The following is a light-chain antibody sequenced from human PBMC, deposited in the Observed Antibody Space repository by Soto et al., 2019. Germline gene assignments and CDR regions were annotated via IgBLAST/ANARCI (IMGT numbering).Light chain of an antibody. CDR2: GAF. CDR1: QSVSSN. J-gene: IGKJ5*01. CDR3: QQRNTWPPVT. V-gene: IGKV3-11*01. Sequence: EVVLTQSPGTLSLSPGERATLSCRASQSVSSNLAWYQQKPGQAPRLLIYGAFNRATGIPARFSGSGSGADFTLTISSLEPEDFAIYYCQQRNTWPPVTFGQGTRLEIK.